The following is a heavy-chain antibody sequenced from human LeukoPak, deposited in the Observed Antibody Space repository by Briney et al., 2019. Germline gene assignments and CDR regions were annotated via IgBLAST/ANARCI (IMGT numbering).Heavy chain of an antibody. J-gene: IGHJ6*03. CDR2: MNPGSGNT. CDR3: ARGRKYQRPKNYFYYYMDA. CDR1: GYTFTSYD. Sequence: ASVKVSCKASGYTFTSYDINWVRQATGQGLEWMGWMNPGSGNTGFAQKFQGRITMTRNTSITTAYLELSSLRSEDTAVYYCARGRKYQRPKNYFYYYMDAWGKGTTVTVSS. D-gene: IGHD2-2*01. V-gene: IGHV1-8*01.